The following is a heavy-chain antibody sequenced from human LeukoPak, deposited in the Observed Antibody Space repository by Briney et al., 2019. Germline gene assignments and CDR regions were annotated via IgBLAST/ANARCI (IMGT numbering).Heavy chain of an antibody. Sequence: GGSLRLSCAASGFTFSSYGMHWVRQAPGKGLEWVAFIRYDGSNKYYADSVKGRFTISRDNSKNTLYLQMNSLRAEDTAVYYCAKGDYYLSSLPVDYWGQGTLVTVSS. CDR1: GFTFSSYG. J-gene: IGHJ4*02. V-gene: IGHV3-30*02. CDR2: IRYDGSNK. CDR3: AKGDYYLSSLPVDY. D-gene: IGHD4-17*01.